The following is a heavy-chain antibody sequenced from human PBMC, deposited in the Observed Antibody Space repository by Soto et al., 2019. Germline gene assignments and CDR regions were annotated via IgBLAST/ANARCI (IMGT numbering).Heavy chain of an antibody. CDR1: GFTFSSYS. D-gene: IGHD3-16*01. Sequence: GGSLRLSCAASGFTFSSYSMNWVRQAPGKGLEWVSYISSSSSTIYYADSVKGRFTISRDNAKNSLYLQMNSLRDEDTAVYYCARGLNDYVWASYDYWGQGTLVTVSS. CDR3: ARGLNDYVWASYDY. V-gene: IGHV3-48*02. J-gene: IGHJ4*02. CDR2: ISSSSSTI.